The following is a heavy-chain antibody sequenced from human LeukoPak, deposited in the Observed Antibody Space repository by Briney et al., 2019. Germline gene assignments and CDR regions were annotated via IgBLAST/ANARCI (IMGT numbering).Heavy chain of an antibody. J-gene: IGHJ3*02. V-gene: IGHV1-2*02. Sequence: ASVKVSCKASGYTFTGYYMHWVRQAPGQGLEWMGWINPNSGGTNYAQKFQGRVTMTRDKSIRTAYMELSRLTSDDTAVHYCARNIWFGESADAFDIWGQGTMVTVSS. CDR3: ARNIWFGESADAFDI. CDR1: GYTFTGYY. CDR2: INPNSGGT. D-gene: IGHD3-10*01.